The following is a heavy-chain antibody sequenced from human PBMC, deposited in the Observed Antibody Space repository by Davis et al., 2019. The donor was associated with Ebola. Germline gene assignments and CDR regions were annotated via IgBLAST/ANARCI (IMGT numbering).Heavy chain of an antibody. V-gene: IGHV3-23*01. CDR2: ITGNGGFL. Sequence: GESLKISCAASGFTFSTYAMHWVRQPPGKGLEWVAGITGNGGFLQDADSVKGRFTISRDNSKNTLFLQMNSLRAEDTAVYYCAKAYGDYYYYYGMDVWGQGTTVTVSS. CDR1: GFTFSTYA. CDR3: AKAYGDYYYYYGMDV. J-gene: IGHJ6*02. D-gene: IGHD4-17*01.